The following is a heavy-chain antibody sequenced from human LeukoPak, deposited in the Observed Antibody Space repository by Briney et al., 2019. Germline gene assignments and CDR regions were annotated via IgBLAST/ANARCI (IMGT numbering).Heavy chain of an antibody. CDR1: GFTFSTYW. CDR3: ARSVEKGTVDY. CDR2: IKEDGREE. V-gene: IGHV3-7*01. Sequence: GGSLRLSCAASGFTFSTYWMSWVRQAPGKGLEWVANIKEDGREEYYVDSVKGRFTISRDNAKNSLYLQINGLRVEDTAEYYCARSVEKGTVDYWGQGTLVTVSS. D-gene: IGHD5/OR15-5a*01. J-gene: IGHJ4*02.